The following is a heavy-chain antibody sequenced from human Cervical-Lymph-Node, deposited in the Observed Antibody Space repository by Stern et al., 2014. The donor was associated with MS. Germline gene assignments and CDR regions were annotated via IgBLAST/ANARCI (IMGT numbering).Heavy chain of an antibody. D-gene: IGHD2-2*01. V-gene: IGHV4-4*02. CDR1: GGSISSSNW. Sequence: QLQLQESGPGLVKPSGTLSLTCAVSGGSISSSNWWTWVRQAPGKGLEWIGGIYHIGSPKYKPSLKGRVTISVDTAKNQSSLELTSVTAADTAIYYCARDTGQGVVGGWYFDLWGRGTLVTVSS. J-gene: IGHJ2*01. CDR2: IYHIGSP. CDR3: ARDTGQGVVGGWYFDL.